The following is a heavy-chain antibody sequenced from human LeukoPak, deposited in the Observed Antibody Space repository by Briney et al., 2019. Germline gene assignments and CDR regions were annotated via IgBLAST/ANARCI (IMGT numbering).Heavy chain of an antibody. Sequence: ASVKVSCKASGYPFTGYYMHWVRQAPGQGLEWMGWINPNSGGTNYAQKFQGRVTMTRDTSISTAYMELSRLRSDDTAVYYCARDEGTYYYDSSGYYYNYWGQGTLVTVSS. D-gene: IGHD3-22*01. CDR1: GYPFTGYY. CDR2: INPNSGGT. J-gene: IGHJ4*02. V-gene: IGHV1-2*02. CDR3: ARDEGTYYYDSSGYYYNY.